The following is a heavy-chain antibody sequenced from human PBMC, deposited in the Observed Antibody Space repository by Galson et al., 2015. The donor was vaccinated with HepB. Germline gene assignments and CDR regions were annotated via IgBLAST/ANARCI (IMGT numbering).Heavy chain of an antibody. D-gene: IGHD3-3*01. CDR3: ARGRRQYSGFGVLSRAGWFDP. CDR2: INHSGST. CDR1: GGSFSGYY. J-gene: IGHJ5*02. Sequence: ETLSLTCAVYGGSFSGYYWSWIRQPPGKVLEWIGEINHSGSTNYNPSLKSRVTISVDTSKNQFSLKLSSVTAADTAVYYCARGRRQYSGFGVLSRAGWFDPWGQGTLVTVSS. V-gene: IGHV4-34*01.